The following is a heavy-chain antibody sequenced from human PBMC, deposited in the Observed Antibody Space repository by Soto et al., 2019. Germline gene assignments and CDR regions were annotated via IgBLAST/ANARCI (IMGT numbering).Heavy chain of an antibody. CDR3: ARGSLEWWFQH. V-gene: IGHV3-33*01. D-gene: IGHD3-3*01. J-gene: IGHJ1*01. CDR2: IWYDGSNK. CDR1: RFTFSSYG. Sequence: QVHLVESGGGVVQPGRSLRLSCAASRFTFSSYGMHWVRQAPGKGLEWVAVIWYDGSNKYYADSVKGRFTISRDNSKNTLYLQMNSLRAEDTAVYFCARGSLEWWFQHWGQGTLVTVSS.